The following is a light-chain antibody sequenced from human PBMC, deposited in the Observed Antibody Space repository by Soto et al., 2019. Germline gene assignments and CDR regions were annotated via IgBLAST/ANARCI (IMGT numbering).Light chain of an antibody. CDR3: QQYGSSLWT. V-gene: IGKV3-20*01. CDR2: GAS. CDR1: QSVSRR. Sequence: EIVLTQSPATLSLSPGERATLSCRASQSVSRRLAWYQQKPGQAPRLLIYGASSRATGIPDRFSGSGSGTDFTLTISRLEPEDFAVYYCQQYGSSLWTFGQGTKVDIK. J-gene: IGKJ1*01.